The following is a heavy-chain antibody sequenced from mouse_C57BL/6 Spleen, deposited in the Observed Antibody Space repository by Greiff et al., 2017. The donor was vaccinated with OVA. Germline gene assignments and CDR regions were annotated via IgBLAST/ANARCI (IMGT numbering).Heavy chain of an antibody. J-gene: IGHJ1*03. CDR2: LYPRDGST. CDR3: ARFGSSYWYFDV. Sequence: QVHVKQSGPELVKPGASVKLSCKASGYTFTSYDINWVKQRPGQGLEWIGWLYPRDGSTTYNEKFKGKATLTVDTSSSTAYMELHSLTSEDSAVYFCARFGSSYWYFDVWGTGTTVTVSS. D-gene: IGHD1-1*01. V-gene: IGHV1-85*01. CDR1: GYTFTSYD.